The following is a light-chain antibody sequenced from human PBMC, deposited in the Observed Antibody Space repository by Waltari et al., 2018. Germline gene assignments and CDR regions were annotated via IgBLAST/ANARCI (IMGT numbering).Light chain of an antibody. Sequence: EIVLTQSPGTLSLSPGDRATLSCRASQRVSSSYLAWYQQKPGQAPRLPSYGASSRATGIPDRFSGSGSGTDFTLTISRLEPEDFAVYYCQQYGSSPPYTFGQGTKLEIK. V-gene: IGKV3-20*01. CDR3: QQYGSSPPYT. CDR2: GAS. J-gene: IGKJ2*01. CDR1: QRVSSSY.